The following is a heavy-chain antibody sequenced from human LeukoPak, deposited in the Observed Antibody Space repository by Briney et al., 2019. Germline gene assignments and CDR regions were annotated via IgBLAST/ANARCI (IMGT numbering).Heavy chain of an antibody. Sequence: GGSLRLSCAASGFTVSSNFMNWVRQAPGRGLEWVSVIYSGGSTSYADSVKGRFTISRDNSKNTLYLQMNSLRAEDTAVYYCARDIVSDYYDFWSGPPDYWGQGTLVTVSS. D-gene: IGHD3-3*01. CDR1: GFTVSSNF. V-gene: IGHV3-66*02. CDR3: ARDIVSDYYDFWSGPPDY. J-gene: IGHJ4*02. CDR2: IYSGGST.